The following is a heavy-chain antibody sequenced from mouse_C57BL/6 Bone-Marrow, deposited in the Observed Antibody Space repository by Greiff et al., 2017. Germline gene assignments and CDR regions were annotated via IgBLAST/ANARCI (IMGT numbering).Heavy chain of an antibody. D-gene: IGHD3-3*01. Sequence: QVQLQQPGAELVLPGASVKLSCKASGYTFTSYWMHWVKPRPGPGLEWIGEIDPSDCYPNYNQQFKGKSTLTVDKSSSTAYMRLSSLPSEDSAVYYCARWGRGDYWGQGTTLTVSS. J-gene: IGHJ2*01. CDR1: GYTFTSYW. CDR3: ARWGRGDY. V-gene: IGHV1-69*01. CDR2: IDPSDCYP.